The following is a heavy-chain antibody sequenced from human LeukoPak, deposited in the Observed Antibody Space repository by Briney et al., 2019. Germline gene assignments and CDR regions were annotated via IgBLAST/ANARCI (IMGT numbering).Heavy chain of an antibody. D-gene: IGHD6-13*01. V-gene: IGHV4-59*01. CDR2: IYCRGST. CDR1: GGSMNHYY. J-gene: IGHJ4*02. Sequence: SEILSLSCAVSGGSMNHYYWSWIRQSPGKGLEWIGHIYCRGSTSYNPSLKSRVAISIDTSQNYFSLRLSSVTAADTAVYYCARVREGYFDYWGQGSLVTVSS. CDR3: ARVREGYFDY.